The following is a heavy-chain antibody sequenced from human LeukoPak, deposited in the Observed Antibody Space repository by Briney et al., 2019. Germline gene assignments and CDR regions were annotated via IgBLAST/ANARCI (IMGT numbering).Heavy chain of an antibody. D-gene: IGHD1-26*01. V-gene: IGHV3-21*01. CDR2: ISSSSSYI. J-gene: IGHJ4*02. Sequence: GGSLRLSCAASGFTFSSYSMNWVRQASGKGLEWVSSISSSSSYIYYADSVKGRFTISRDNAKNSLYLQMNSLRAEDTAVYYCAPILRGSYSPFDYWGQGTLVTVSS. CDR1: GFTFSSYS. CDR3: APILRGSYSPFDY.